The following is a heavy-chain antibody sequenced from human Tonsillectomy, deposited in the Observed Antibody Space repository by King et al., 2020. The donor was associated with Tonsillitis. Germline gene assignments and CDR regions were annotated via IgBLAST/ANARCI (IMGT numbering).Heavy chain of an antibody. CDR1: GFTFDDYA. CDR2: ISWNSGRI. V-gene: IGHV3-9*01. J-gene: IGHJ4*02. CDR3: ASLDRNSDWLPP. D-gene: IGHD3-9*01. Sequence: VQLVESGGGLVQPGRSLRLSCAASGFTFDDYAMHWVRQVPGKGLEWVSGISWNSGRIGYADSVRGRFTISRDNAKNSLYLQMNSLRVEDTAFYYCASLDRNSDWLPPWGQGTLVTVSS.